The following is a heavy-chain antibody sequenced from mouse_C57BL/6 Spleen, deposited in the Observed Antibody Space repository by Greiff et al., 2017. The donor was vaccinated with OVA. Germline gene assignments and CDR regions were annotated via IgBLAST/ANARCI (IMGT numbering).Heavy chain of an antibody. CDR2: INPNNGGT. V-gene: IGHV1-26*01. J-gene: IGHJ4*01. D-gene: IGHD1-1*01. CDR1: GYTFTDYY. CDR3: ARSGGSSSYARDY. Sequence: VQLQQSGPELVKPGASVKISCKASGYTFTDYYMNWVKQSHGQSLEWIGDINPNNGGTSYNQKFKGKATLTVDKSSSTAYMELRSLTSEDSAVYYCARSGGSSSYARDYWGQGTSVTVSS.